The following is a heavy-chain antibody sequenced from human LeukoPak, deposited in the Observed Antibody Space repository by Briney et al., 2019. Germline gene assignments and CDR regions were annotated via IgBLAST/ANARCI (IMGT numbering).Heavy chain of an antibody. CDR2: ISNRGTTI. CDR1: GFTFSDYS. J-gene: IGHJ6*03. CDR3: ARSGHWAAAYYYYYMDV. V-gene: IGHV3-11*01. Sequence: SGGSLRLSCAASGFTFSDYSMSWIRQAPGKGLEWVSYISNRGTTIHYADSVKGRFTISRDNAKNSLYLQTNSLRAEDTAVYYCARSGHWAAAYYYYYMDVWGNGTTVTVSS. D-gene: IGHD3-16*01.